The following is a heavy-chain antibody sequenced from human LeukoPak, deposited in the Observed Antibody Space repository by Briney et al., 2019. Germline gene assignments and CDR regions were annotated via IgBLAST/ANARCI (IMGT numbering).Heavy chain of an antibody. CDR3: ARSEVVVAASCLMDV. Sequence: ASVKVSCKASGYTFTSYYMHWVRQAPGQGLEWMGIINPSGGSTSYAQKFQGRVTMTRDMSTSTVYMGLSSLRSEDTAVYYCARSEVVVAASCLMDVWGKGTTVTVSS. J-gene: IGHJ6*03. CDR2: INPSGGST. V-gene: IGHV1-46*01. CDR1: GYTFTSYY. D-gene: IGHD2-15*01.